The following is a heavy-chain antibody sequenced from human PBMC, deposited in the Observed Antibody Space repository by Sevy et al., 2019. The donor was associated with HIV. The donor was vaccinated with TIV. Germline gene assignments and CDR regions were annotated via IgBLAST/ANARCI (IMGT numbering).Heavy chain of an antibody. D-gene: IGHD3-22*01. Sequence: GGSLRLSCAASGFTFSNFAMHWVRQAPGKGLEWVAVISYDGSNKYYADSVKGRFTISRDNSKNTLYLQRNSLGPEDTAVYYCANGLRSDSSDYYYSDDYYHGMDVWGQGTTVTVSS. CDR1: GFTFSNFA. V-gene: IGHV3-30-3*01. CDR3: ANGLRSDSSDYYYSDDYYHGMDV. CDR2: ISYDGSNK. J-gene: IGHJ6*02.